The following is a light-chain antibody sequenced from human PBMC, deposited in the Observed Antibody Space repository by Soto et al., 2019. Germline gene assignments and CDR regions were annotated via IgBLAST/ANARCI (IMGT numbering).Light chain of an antibody. J-gene: IGLJ1*01. CDR2: EVS. CDR1: SSDVGGYKY. CDR3: SSYTSSSTPYV. V-gene: IGLV2-14*01. Sequence: QSALTQPASVSGSPGQSITISCTGTSSDVGGYKYVSWYQQHPGKAPKLMIYEVSNRPSGVSNRFSRSKSGNTASLTISGLQAEDEADYYCSSYTSSSTPYVFGTGTKLTVL.